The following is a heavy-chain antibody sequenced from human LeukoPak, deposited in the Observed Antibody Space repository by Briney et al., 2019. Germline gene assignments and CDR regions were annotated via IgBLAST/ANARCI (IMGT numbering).Heavy chain of an antibody. CDR1: GDSVSSNSAA. Sequence: SQTLSLTCAISGDSVSSNSAAWNWIRQSPSRGLEWLGRTYYRSKWYNDYAVSVKSRITINPDTSKNQFSLQLNSVTPEDTAVYYCAGGPPTDSSGWYNWFDPWGRGTLVTVSS. CDR3: AGGPPTDSSGWYNWFDP. J-gene: IGHJ5*02. V-gene: IGHV6-1*01. CDR2: TYYRSKWYN. D-gene: IGHD6-19*01.